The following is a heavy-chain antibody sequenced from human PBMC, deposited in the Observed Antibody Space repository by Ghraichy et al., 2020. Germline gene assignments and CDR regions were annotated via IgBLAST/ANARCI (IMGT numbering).Heavy chain of an antibody. CDR1: GGSISSGDYY. CDR2: IYYSGST. D-gene: IGHD4-17*01. J-gene: IGHJ4*02. V-gene: IGHV4-31*03. CDR3: ARDAVDGDYFFRRYSAFDY. Sequence: SETLSLTCTVSGGSISSGDYYWSWIRQHPGKGLEWIGSIYYSGSTNYNPSLKSRVTISVDTSKNHFSLKLSSVTAADTAVYYCARDAVDGDYFFRRYSAFDYWGQGTLVTVSS.